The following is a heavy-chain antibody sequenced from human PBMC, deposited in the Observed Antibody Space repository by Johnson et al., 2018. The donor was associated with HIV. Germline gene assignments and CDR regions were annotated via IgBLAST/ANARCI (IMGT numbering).Heavy chain of an antibody. J-gene: IGHJ3*02. CDR1: GFIFSDYY. Sequence: QVQLVESGGGLVKPGGSLRLSCAASGFIFSDYYLTWIRQAPGKGLEWVAVISYDGSNKYYADSVKGRFTISRDNSKNTLFLLMSSLRADDTAVYYCARVRRSGWFDNDAFDIWGQGTMVTVSS. CDR3: ARVRRSGWFDNDAFDI. CDR2: ISYDGSNK. V-gene: IGHV3-30*03. D-gene: IGHD6-19*01.